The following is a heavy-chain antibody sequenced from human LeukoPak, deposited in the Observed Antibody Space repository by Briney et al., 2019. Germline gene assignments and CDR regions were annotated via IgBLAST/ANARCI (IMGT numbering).Heavy chain of an antibody. V-gene: IGHV3-33*01. J-gene: IGHJ4*02. CDR1: KFTFRNHG. CDR2: IWYDGSKQ. Sequence: GGSLRLSCAASKFTFRNHGMHWVRQAPGKGLEWVAIIWYDGSKQYYADSVKGRFTISRDNSKDTLYLQMNSLRDEDTAVYYCARDRGARYYDYWGQGTQVCVSS. CDR3: ARDRGARYYDY. D-gene: IGHD3-10*01.